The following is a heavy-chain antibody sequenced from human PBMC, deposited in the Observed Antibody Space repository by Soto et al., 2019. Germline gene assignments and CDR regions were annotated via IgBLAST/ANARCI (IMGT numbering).Heavy chain of an antibody. CDR3: ARRWGTYFDF. CDR2: TYYSGTT. J-gene: IGHJ4*02. V-gene: IGHV4-28*01. Sequence: SETLSLTCAVSGYSISSSNWWGWIRQPPGKGLEWIGYTYYSGTTYYNPSLKSRVTISVDTSKNQFSLKLSSVTAADTAVYYCARRWGTYFDFWGQGTLVTVSS. CDR1: GYSISSSNW. D-gene: IGHD7-27*01.